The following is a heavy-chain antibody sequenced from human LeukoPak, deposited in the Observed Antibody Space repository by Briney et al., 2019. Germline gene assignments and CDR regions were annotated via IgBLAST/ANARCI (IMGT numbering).Heavy chain of an antibody. Sequence: PGGSLRLSCAASGFTFDDYAMHWVRQAPGKGLEWVSGISWNSGSIGYADSVKGRFTISRDNAKNSLYLQMNSLRAEDTALYYCAKGLKLAYYYGMDVWGQGTTVTVSS. J-gene: IGHJ6*02. CDR2: ISWNSGSI. V-gene: IGHV3-9*01. CDR3: AKGLKLAYYYGMDV. D-gene: IGHD4-11*01. CDR1: GFTFDDYA.